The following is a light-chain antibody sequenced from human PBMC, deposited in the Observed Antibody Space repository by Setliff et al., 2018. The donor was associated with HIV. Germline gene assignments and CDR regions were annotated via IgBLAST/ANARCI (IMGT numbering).Light chain of an antibody. Sequence: QTVVTQEPSLSVSPGGTVTLTCGLTSGSVSASHYPSWNQQTPGQAPRTLIYNTKTRSSGVPDRFSGSILGNKAALTITGAQADDECDYYCVLYMGRGIVFGTGTKGTVL. J-gene: IGLJ1*01. CDR1: SGSVSASHY. CDR3: VLYMGRGIV. CDR2: NTK. V-gene: IGLV8-61*01.